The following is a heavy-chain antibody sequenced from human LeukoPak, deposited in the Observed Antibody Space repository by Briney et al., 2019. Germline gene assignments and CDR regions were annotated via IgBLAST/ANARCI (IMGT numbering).Heavy chain of an antibody. D-gene: IGHD3-10*01. CDR2: INHSGST. CDR1: GGSFSGYY. J-gene: IGHJ4*02. V-gene: IGHV4-34*01. CDR3: AREHTMVRGALY. Sequence: PSETLSLTCAVYGGSFSGYYWSWIRQPPGKGLEWIGEINHSGSTNYNPSLKSRVTISVDTSKNQFSLKLSSVTAADTAVYYCAREHTMVRGALYWDQGTLVTVSS.